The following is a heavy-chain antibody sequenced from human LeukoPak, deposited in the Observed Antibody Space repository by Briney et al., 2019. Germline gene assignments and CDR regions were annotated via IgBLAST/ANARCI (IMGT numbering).Heavy chain of an antibody. D-gene: IGHD3-10*01. CDR1: GFTFRHSD. V-gene: IGHV3-23*01. CDR2: ISGSGGST. CDR3: ARVSWYGSGSSINFDY. J-gene: IGHJ4*02. Sequence: GGPLTLPCALSGFTFRHSDMNCLRQPPEKGLEWGSAISGSGGSTYYANSVKGRFTISRDNSRNTLYLQMNSLRAEDTAVYYCARVSWYGSGSSINFDYWGQGALVTVSS.